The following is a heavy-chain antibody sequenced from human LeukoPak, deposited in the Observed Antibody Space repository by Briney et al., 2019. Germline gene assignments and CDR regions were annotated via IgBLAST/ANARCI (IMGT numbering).Heavy chain of an antibody. V-gene: IGHV4-34*01. CDR1: GGSFSGYY. D-gene: IGHD3-22*01. CDR3: ARGWRYDSSGYYFGWFDP. CDR2: INHSGRT. J-gene: IGHJ5*02. Sequence: SETLSLTCAVYGGSFSGYYWSWIRQPPGKGLEWIGEINHSGRTNNNPSLRSRVTISVDTSKNQFSLKLSSVTAADTAVYYCARGWRYDSSGYYFGWFDPWGQGTLVTVSS.